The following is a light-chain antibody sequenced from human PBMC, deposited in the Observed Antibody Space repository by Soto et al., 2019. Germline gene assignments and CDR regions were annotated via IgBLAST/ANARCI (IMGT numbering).Light chain of an antibody. CDR2: GAS. CDR1: QSVSSN. CDR3: QQYNNWPRALT. J-gene: IGKJ4*01. Sequence: EIVMTQSPVTLSVSPGERATLSCRASQSVSSNLAWYQQKPGQAPRLLIYGASTRATGIPARFSGSGSGTEFTLTISSLQSEDFAVYYCQQYNNWPRALTFGGGTKVEIK. V-gene: IGKV3-15*01.